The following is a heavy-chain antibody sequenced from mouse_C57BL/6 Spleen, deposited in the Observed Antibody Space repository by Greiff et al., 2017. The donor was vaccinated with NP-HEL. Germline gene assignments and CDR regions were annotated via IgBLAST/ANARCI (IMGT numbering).Heavy chain of an antibody. J-gene: IGHJ3*01. D-gene: IGHD1-1*01. CDR2: IYPGDGDT. CDR1: GYAFSSSW. Sequence: QVQLKQSGPELVKPGASVKISCKASGYAFSSSWMNWVKQRPGKGLEWIGRIYPGDGDTNYNGKFKGKATLTADKSSSTAYMQLSSLTSEDSAVYFCASPVYYYGSSYEFAYWGQGTLVTVSA. V-gene: IGHV1-82*01. CDR3: ASPVYYYGSSYEFAY.